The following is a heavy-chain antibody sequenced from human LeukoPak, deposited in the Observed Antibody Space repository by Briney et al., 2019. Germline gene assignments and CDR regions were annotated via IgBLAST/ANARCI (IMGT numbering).Heavy chain of an antibody. J-gene: IGHJ4*02. V-gene: IGHV4-4*02. CDR1: GGSITITNY. CDR2: VNLQGST. CDR3: AREGGPYRPLDY. Sequence: SGTLSLTCGVSGGSITITNYWTWVRQPPGKGLEWIGEVNLQGSTNYNPSLMGRVAISVDTSENHISLQLTSVTAADTAVYYCAREGGPYRPLDYSGQGTLVTVST.